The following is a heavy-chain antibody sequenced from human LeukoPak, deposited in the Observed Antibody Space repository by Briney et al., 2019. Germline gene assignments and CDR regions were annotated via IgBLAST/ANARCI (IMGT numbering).Heavy chain of an antibody. CDR1: GYTFTSYD. D-gene: IGHD3-3*01. Sequence: GASVKVSCKASGYTFTSYDINWVRQATGQGLEWMGWMNPNSGNTGYAQKFQGRVTMTRYTSISTAYMELSSLRSEDTAVYYCARGGVTIFGVVTLYYYYYGMDVWGQGTTVTVSS. CDR2: MNPNSGNT. J-gene: IGHJ6*02. CDR3: ARGGVTIFGVVTLYYYYYGMDV. V-gene: IGHV1-8*01.